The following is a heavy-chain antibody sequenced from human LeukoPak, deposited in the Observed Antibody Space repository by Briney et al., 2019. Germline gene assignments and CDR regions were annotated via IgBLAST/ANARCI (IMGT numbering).Heavy chain of an antibody. V-gene: IGHV3-7*01. CDR1: GFTFNRYW. CDR2: IKQDGSEK. Sequence: GGSLRLSCAAPGFTFNRYWMSWVRQAPGKGLEWVANIKQDGSEKYYVDSVKGRFTISRDNAKNSLYLQMNSLRAEDTAVYYCARGEYGSGSYHIDYWGQGTLVTVSS. J-gene: IGHJ4*02. D-gene: IGHD3-10*01. CDR3: ARGEYGSGSYHIDY.